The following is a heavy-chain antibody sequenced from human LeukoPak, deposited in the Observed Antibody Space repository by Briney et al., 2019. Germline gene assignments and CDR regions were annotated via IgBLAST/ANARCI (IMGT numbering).Heavy chain of an antibody. V-gene: IGHV3-7*01. Sequence: GGSLRLSCAASGFTFSSYWMSWVRQAPGKGLEWVANIKQDGSEKYYVDSVKGRFTIFRDNAKNSLYLQMNSLRAEDTAVYYCASYYGSGSYYKVFAYWGQGTLVTVSS. D-gene: IGHD3-10*01. CDR1: GFTFSSYW. CDR2: IKQDGSEK. J-gene: IGHJ4*02. CDR3: ASYYGSGSYYKVFAY.